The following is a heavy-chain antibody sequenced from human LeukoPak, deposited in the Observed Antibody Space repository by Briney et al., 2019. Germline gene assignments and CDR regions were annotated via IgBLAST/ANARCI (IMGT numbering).Heavy chain of an antibody. J-gene: IGHJ4*02. Sequence: PGGSLRPSCAASGFTFSSYAMSWVRQAPGKGLEWVSSITPSGGDTFYTDSVKGRFTISRDNSRSTLYLQMNTLRAEDTAVYYCAKRLTAAAATYYFDSWGQGTLVTVSS. CDR2: ITPSGGDT. CDR1: GFTFSSYA. CDR3: AKRLTAAAATYYFDS. D-gene: IGHD2-2*01. V-gene: IGHV3-23*01.